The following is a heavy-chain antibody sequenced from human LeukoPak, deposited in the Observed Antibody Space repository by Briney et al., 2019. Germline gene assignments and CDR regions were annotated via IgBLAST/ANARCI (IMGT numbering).Heavy chain of an antibody. CDR3: ARAEREYYYDSSGYYYGAFDI. J-gene: IGHJ3*02. CDR2: IIPIFGTA. CDR1: GGTFSSYA. D-gene: IGHD3-22*01. V-gene: IGHV1-69*13. Sequence: SVKVSCKASGGTFSSYAISWVRQAPGQGLEWMGGIIPIFGTANYAQKFQGRVTITADASTSTAYMELSSLRSEDTAVYYCARAEREYYYDSSGYYYGAFDIWGQGTTVTVSS.